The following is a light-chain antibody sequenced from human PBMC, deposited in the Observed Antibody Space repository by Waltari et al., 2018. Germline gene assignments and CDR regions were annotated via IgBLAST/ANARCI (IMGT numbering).Light chain of an antibody. V-gene: IGLV2-23*02. CDR3: CSYAGRGTYV. Sequence: QSALTQPTSVSGTPGQSITISCTGPTSDVGNYALAPWYQHHPGKAPKLLICEVIKRPSGVSSRFSGSKSGSTASLIISGLQPDDEADYYCCSYAGRGTYVFGSGTKVTVL. J-gene: IGLJ1*01. CDR1: TSDVGNYAL. CDR2: EVI.